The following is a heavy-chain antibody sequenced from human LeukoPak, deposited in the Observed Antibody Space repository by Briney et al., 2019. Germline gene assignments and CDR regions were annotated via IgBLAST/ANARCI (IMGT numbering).Heavy chain of an antibody. CDR3: ARDSPPYCGGDCYFDY. CDR2: IWFDGSST. Sequence: GGSLRLSCAASGFTFSRFGMHWVRQAPGKGLEWEAVIWFDGSSTYYADSVKGRFTISRDNSKNMLYLQMNSLRVEDTGVYFCARDSPPYCGGDCYFDYWGHGTLVTVSS. D-gene: IGHD2-21*02. V-gene: IGHV3-33*01. CDR1: GFTFSRFG. J-gene: IGHJ4*01.